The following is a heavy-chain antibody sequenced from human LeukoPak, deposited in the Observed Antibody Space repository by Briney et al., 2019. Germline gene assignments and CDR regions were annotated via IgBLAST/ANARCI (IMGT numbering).Heavy chain of an antibody. D-gene: IGHD3-22*01. J-gene: IGHJ4*02. CDR3: ARAFVYYDRPHMRN. Sequence: SETLSLTCAVYGGSFSGYYWSWIRKPPGKGLEWIGEINHSGSTNYNPSLKSRVTISVDTSKNQFSLKLSSVTAADTAVYYCARAFVYYDRPHMRNWGQGTLVTVSS. CDR2: INHSGST. V-gene: IGHV4-34*01. CDR1: GGSFSGYY.